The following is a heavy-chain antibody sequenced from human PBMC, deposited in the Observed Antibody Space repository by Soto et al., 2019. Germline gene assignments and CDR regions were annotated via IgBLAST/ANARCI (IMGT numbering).Heavy chain of an antibody. V-gene: IGHV4-30-4*01. D-gene: IGHD1-26*01. CDR2: IHYSGST. CDR3: ARSRYSGSYFFDY. CDR1: GGSISSGDYY. J-gene: IGHJ4*02. Sequence: KASETLSLTCTVSGGSISSGDYYWSWIRQPPGKGLEWIAYIHYSGSTYHNPSLKSRVTISVDTSKNQFSLKLSSVTAADTAVYYCARSRYSGSYFFDYWGQGILVTVSS.